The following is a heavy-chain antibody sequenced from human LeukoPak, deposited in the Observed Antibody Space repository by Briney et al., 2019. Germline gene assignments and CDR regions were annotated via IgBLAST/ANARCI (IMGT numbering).Heavy chain of an antibody. CDR2: IYYSGST. CDR1: SGSITSHY. J-gene: IGHJ5*02. CDR3: ARAGCDILTGFSDWFDP. Sequence: SETLSLTCTVSSGSITSHYWSWIRQPPGKGLEWIGYIYYSGSTNYNPSLKSRVTISLDTSKNQFSLRLSSVTAADTAVYYCARAGCDILTGFSDWFDPWGQGTLVTVSS. V-gene: IGHV4-59*11. D-gene: IGHD3-9*01.